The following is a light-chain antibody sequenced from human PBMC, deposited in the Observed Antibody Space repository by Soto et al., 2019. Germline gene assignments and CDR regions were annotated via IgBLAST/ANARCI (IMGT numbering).Light chain of an antibody. J-gene: IGKJ1*01. CDR2: GAS. Sequence: EIVLTQSPGTLSLSPGERAALSCRASQSVTRTYLAWYQQRPGQAPRLLIYGASSRATGIPDRFSGSGSGKDFSLTTSRLEPEDFAVYYCQQYGSSPLTFGQGTKVDIK. V-gene: IGKV3-20*01. CDR1: QSVTRTY. CDR3: QQYGSSPLT.